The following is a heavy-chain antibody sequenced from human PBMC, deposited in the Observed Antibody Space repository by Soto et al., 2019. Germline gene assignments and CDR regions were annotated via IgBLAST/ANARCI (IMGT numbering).Heavy chain of an antibody. Sequence: SETLSLTCTVSGDSISSYYWSWIRQPPGKGLEWIGYIYYSGSTNYNPSLKSQVTISVDTSKNQFSLKVGSVTAADTAEYYCAREGMDSYGTYYYYYYMDVWGKGTTVTVSS. V-gene: IGHV4-59*01. J-gene: IGHJ6*03. CDR3: AREGMDSYGTYYYYYYMDV. CDR1: GDSISSYY. CDR2: IYYSGST. D-gene: IGHD5-18*01.